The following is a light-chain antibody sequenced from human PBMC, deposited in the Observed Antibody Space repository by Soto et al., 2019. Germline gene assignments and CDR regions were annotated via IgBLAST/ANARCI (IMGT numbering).Light chain of an antibody. CDR1: QSFTSN. J-gene: IGKJ1*01. CDR2: GAS. Sequence: EIVMTQSPATLSVSPGERATLSCRASQSFTSNLAWYQQKPGQAPRLLIYGASTRATGIPARFSGSGSGTEFTLTISSLESEDFAVYYCQQYNNGPPAWTFGQGTKVEIK. CDR3: QQYNNGPPAWT. V-gene: IGKV3-15*01.